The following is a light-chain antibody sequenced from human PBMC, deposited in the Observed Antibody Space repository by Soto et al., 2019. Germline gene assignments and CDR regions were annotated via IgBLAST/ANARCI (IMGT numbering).Light chain of an antibody. Sequence: DIQMTQSPSTLSASVGDRVTITCRASQSIRSWLAWYQQKPGTAPNLLIYKASSLESGVPSRFSGSGSGTEFTLTISSLQPDYFATYYCQQYESHPLTFGGGTKVEIK. CDR3: QQYESHPLT. CDR2: KAS. CDR1: QSIRSW. J-gene: IGKJ4*01. V-gene: IGKV1-5*03.